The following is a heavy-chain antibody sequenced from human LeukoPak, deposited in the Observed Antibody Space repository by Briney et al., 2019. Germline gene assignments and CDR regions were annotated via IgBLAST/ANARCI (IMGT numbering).Heavy chain of an antibody. J-gene: IGHJ3*02. CDR1: GYSFTSYW. CDR3: ARDLGYCSGGSCQIDAFDM. CDR2: IYPGDSDT. V-gene: IGHV5-51*01. Sequence: GESLKISCKGSGYSFTSYWIGWVRQMPGKGLEWMGIIYPGDSDTRYSPSFEGQVNISADKSISTAYLQWSSLKASDTAMYYCARDLGYCSGGSCQIDAFDMWGQGTMVTVSS. D-gene: IGHD2-15*01.